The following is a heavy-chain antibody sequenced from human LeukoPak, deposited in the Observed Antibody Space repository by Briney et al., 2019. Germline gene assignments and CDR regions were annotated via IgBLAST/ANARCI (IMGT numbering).Heavy chain of an antibody. D-gene: IGHD2-2*01. CDR1: GGSISSLY. CDR2: IYYSGST. J-gene: IGHJ6*03. V-gene: IGHV4-59*11. Sequence: SETLSLTCTVSGGSISSLYWSWIRQPPGKGLEWIGSIYYSGSTNYNPSLKSRVTISVDTSKNQFSLKLSSVTAADTAVYYCARALQYQLLFHYYYMDVWGKGTTVTVSS. CDR3: ARALQYQLLFHYYYMDV.